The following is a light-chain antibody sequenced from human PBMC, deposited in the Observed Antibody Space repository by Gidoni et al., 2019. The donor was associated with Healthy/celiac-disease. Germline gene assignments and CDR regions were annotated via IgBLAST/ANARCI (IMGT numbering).Light chain of an antibody. CDR1: QSVSSY. CDR3: QQRSNWWT. Sequence: VLTQSPAPLSLSPGERATLSCRASQSVSSYLAWYQQKPGQAPRLLIYDASNRATGIPARFSGSGSGTDFTLTISSLEPEDFAVYYCQQRSNWWTFXXXTKVEIK. V-gene: IGKV3-11*01. J-gene: IGKJ1*01. CDR2: DAS.